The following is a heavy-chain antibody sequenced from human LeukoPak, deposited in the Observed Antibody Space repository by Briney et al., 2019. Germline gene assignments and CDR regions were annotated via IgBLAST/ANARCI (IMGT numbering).Heavy chain of an antibody. D-gene: IGHD2-15*01. V-gene: IGHV3-30*01. CDR1: GFIFSGST. Sequence: GGSLRLSCAASGFIFSGSTMHWVRQAPGKGLEWVAVLSYDAKNEYYGDSLRNRFTISRDNSKDTLYLQVNSLRHEDTAVYYCVKDSGGSILEHGGQGTLVTVSS. J-gene: IGHJ4*02. CDR3: VKDSGGSILEH. CDR2: LSYDAKNE.